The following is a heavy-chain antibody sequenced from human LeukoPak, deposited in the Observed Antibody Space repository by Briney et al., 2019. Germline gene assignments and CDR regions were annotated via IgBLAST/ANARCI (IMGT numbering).Heavy chain of an antibody. D-gene: IGHD3-10*01. J-gene: IGHJ6*03. CDR1: GDSISNSGSSY. V-gene: IGHV4-61*02. CDR2: FYISGST. CDR3: ARAQGGAGWDYMDV. Sequence: PSQTLSLTCTVSGDSISNSGSSYWSWIRQPAGKGLEWIGRFYISGSTNYNPSLKSRVTVSMDMSKNQFSLKVTSVTAADTAVYYCARAQGGAGWDYMDVWGKGTTVTVSS.